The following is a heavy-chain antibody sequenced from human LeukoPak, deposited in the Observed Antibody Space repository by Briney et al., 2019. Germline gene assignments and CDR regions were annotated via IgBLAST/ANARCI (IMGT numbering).Heavy chain of an antibody. V-gene: IGHV3-23*01. D-gene: IGHD5-18*01. J-gene: IGHJ4*02. CDR3: ARRAGGYSHPYDY. CDR1: GFTFSSYA. Sequence: PGGSLRLSCAASGFTFSSYAMSWVRQAPGKGLEWVSAFSGSGGDTYYADSVKGRFTISRDNSKNTLYLQMNSLRAEDTAVYYCARRAGGYSHPYDYWGQGTLVTVSS. CDR2: FSGSGGDT.